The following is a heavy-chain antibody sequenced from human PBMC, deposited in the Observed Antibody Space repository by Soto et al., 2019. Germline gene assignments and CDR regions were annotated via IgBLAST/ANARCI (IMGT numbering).Heavy chain of an antibody. V-gene: IGHV3-74*01. D-gene: IGHD6-13*01. J-gene: IGHJ4*02. CDR1: GFTFSRYW. Sequence: EVQLVESGGGVVQPGGSLRLSCAASGFTFSRYWMHWVRQAPGKGLVWVSRINSDGRSPSYADSVKGRFNISRDHAKQTLYLEMNRLRDEDRAVYYCARGATSGILDYSGQGALGSVAS. CDR2: INSDGRSP. CDR3: ARGATSGILDY.